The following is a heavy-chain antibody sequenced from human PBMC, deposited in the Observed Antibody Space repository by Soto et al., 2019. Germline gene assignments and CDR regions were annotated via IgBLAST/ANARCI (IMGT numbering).Heavy chain of an antibody. Sequence: WGSLSLSCTSSWFSVSPYWMHFVRQAPGRGLEWVSRLSSDGFGAAYADSVKGRFFISRDIASNTLFLQMNSLRADDTAVYYYARDLGGPDYWGRGTSVTVSS. CDR2: LSSDGFGA. J-gene: IGHJ4*02. D-gene: IGHD3-16*01. CDR3: ARDLGGPDY. V-gene: IGHV3-74*03. CDR1: WFSVSPYW.